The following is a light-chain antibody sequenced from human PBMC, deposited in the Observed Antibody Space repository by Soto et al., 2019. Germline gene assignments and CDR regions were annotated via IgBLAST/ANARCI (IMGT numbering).Light chain of an antibody. Sequence: QSALTQPASMSGSPGQSITISCTGTSSDIGTYNYVSWYQQHPGKVPKLMIYEVSNRPSGVSSRFSASKSAYTASLTISGLQAEDEANYYCSSFTTSYFYVFGPGTQLTVL. CDR1: SSDIGTYNY. CDR3: SSFTTSYFYV. J-gene: IGLJ1*01. V-gene: IGLV2-14*01. CDR2: EVS.